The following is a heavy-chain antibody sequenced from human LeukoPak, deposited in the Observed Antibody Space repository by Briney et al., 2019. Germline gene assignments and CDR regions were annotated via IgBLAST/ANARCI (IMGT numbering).Heavy chain of an antibody. D-gene: IGHD6-19*01. CDR2: ISAYDGNT. CDR1: GYTFTSYG. V-gene: IGHV1-18*01. J-gene: IGHJ4*02. CDR3: ARDQRLAVADPFDY. Sequence: ASVKVSCKASGYTFTSYGISWVRQAPGQGLEWMGWISAYDGNTNYAQKLQGRVTMTTDTSTSTAYMELRSLRSDGTAVYYCARDQRLAVADPFDYWGQGTLVTVSS.